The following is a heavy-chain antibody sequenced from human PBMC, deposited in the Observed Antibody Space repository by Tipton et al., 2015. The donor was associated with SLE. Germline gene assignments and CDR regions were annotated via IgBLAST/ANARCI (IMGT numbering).Heavy chain of an antibody. D-gene: IGHD5-24*01. CDR1: GGSISSYY. J-gene: IGHJ4*02. Sequence: LRLSCTVSGGSISSYYWSWIRQPPGKGLEWIGYIYYTGITNYNPSLKSRLTILVDTSKNQFSLKLSSVTAADTAVYYCASGATDHYFDYWGQGTLVTVSS. CDR3: ASGATDHYFDY. V-gene: IGHV4-59*01. CDR2: IYYTGIT.